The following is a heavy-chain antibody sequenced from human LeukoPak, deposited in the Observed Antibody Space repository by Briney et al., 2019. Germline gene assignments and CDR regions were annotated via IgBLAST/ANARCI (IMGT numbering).Heavy chain of an antibody. Sequence: GGSLRLSCAASGFTVSSNYMSWVRQAPGKGLEWVSVIYSGGSTYYADSVKGQFTISRDNSKNTLYLQMNSLRAEDTAVYYCARDEPYSDYGDSIAPVGWGQGTLVTVSS. D-gene: IGHD4-17*01. J-gene: IGHJ4*02. CDR2: IYSGGST. CDR3: ARDEPYSDYGDSIAPVG. V-gene: IGHV3-53*01. CDR1: GFTVSSNY.